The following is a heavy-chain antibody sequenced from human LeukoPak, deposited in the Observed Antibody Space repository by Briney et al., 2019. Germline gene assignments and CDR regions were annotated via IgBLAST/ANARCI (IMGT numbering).Heavy chain of an antibody. J-gene: IGHJ5*02. CDR2: IYYSGST. CDR3: ARGRRCSSTSCSGWFDP. Sequence: ETLSLTCTVSGGSISSYYWSWIRQPPGKGLEWIGYIYYSGSTNYNPSLKSRVTISVDTSKNQFSLKLSSVTAADTAVYCCARGRRCSSTSCSGWFDPWGQGTLVTVSS. CDR1: GGSISSYY. V-gene: IGHV4-59*08. D-gene: IGHD2-2*01.